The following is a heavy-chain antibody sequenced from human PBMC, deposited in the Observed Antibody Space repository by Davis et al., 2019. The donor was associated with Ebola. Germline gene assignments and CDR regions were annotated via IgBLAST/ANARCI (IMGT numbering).Heavy chain of an antibody. V-gene: IGHV3-7*01. J-gene: IGHJ3*02. CDR2: IKQDGSEK. CDR3: ARVPEQWLVHDAFDI. D-gene: IGHD6-19*01. Sequence: PGGSLRLSCAASGFTFSSYWMSWVRQAPGKGLEWVANIKQDGSEKYYVDSVKGRFTISRDNAKNSLYLQMNSLRAEDTAVYYCARVPEQWLVHDAFDIWGQGTMVTVSS. CDR1: GFTFSSYW.